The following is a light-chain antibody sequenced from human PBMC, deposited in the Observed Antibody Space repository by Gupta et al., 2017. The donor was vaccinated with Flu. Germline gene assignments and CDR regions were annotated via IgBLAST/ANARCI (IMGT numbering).Light chain of an antibody. Sequence: VTLGKPASSSCSASQSRVHSDGNTYLNWFHQRPGQSPRRLIYKVSNRDSGVPDRFSGSGSVTDFTLKISRGEADDVGVYYCMQGTCWPYAFGQGTKMEI. V-gene: IGKV2-30*02. CDR2: KVS. CDR1: QSRVHSDGNTY. CDR3: MQGTCWPYA. J-gene: IGKJ2*01.